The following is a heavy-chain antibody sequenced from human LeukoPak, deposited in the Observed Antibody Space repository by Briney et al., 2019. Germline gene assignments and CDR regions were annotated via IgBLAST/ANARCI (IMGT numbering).Heavy chain of an antibody. J-gene: IGHJ4*02. V-gene: IGHV3-23*01. CDR1: GFTFSSYA. CDR2: ISGRAGST. Sequence: GGSLRLSCAASGFTFSSYAMSWVRQAPGKGLEWVSSISGRAGSTYYADSVKGRFTISRDNSKNTLYLQMDSLRAEDTALYYCARSSSSGYAYYFDYWGQGTLVTVSS. D-gene: IGHD6-19*01. CDR3: ARSSSSGYAYYFDY.